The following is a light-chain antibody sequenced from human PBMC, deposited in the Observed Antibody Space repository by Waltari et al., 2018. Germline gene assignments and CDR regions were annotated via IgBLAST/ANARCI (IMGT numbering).Light chain of an antibody. CDR1: KLGDKY. CDR3: QAWDSSKVV. J-gene: IGLJ2*01. V-gene: IGLV3-1*01. CDR2: QDS. Sequence: SYELTQPPSVSVSPGQTASITCSGDKLGDKYACWYQQKPGQSPVRVIYQDSKRPSGIPERFSGSNSGNTATLTISGTQAMDEADYYCQAWDSSKVVFGGGTKLTVL.